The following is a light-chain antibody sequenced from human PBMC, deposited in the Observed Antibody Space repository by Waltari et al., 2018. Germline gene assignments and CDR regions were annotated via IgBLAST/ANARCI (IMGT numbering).Light chain of an antibody. CDR1: SNNVGYQG. Sequence: QAGLTQSPSLSKALGQTATLTCAGNSNNVGYQGTTWLQQRQGHPPKLLFYGDNYRPAVISDIFSSSRSGNTASLTITGLQPEDEADYYCSSFDNSLVEVVFGGGTKLTVL. CDR2: GDN. J-gene: IGLJ2*01. V-gene: IGLV10-54*02. CDR3: SSFDNSLVEVV.